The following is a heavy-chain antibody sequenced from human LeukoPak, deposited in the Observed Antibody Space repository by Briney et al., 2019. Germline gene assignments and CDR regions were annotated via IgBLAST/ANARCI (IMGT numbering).Heavy chain of an antibody. Sequence: ASVKVSCKASGYTFTSYDINWVRQATGQGLEWMGWISAYNGNTNYAQKLQGRVTMTTDTSTSTAYMELRSLRSDDTAVYYCAREPDYYDSSGYYYELYYWGQGTLVTVSS. J-gene: IGHJ4*02. D-gene: IGHD3-22*01. CDR1: GYTFTSYD. CDR2: ISAYNGNT. CDR3: AREPDYYDSSGYYYELYY. V-gene: IGHV1-18*01.